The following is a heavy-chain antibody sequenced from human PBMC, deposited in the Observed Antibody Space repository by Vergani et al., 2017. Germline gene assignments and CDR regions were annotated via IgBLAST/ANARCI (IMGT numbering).Heavy chain of an antibody. J-gene: IGHJ6*03. CDR1: GDAISRDTYS. D-gene: IGHD3/OR15-3a*01. CDR3: ARGQTGYSRDWSTYFFYMDV. V-gene: IGHV4-30-2*01. Sequence: QLQLQESDSRLVNPSQTLSLTCTLSGDAISRDTYSWNWVRQPPGKPLEWIGSVYYSGTTYYNPSLGGRVTMSIDKSKNHFSLTLTSVTAADSAFYFCARGQTGYSRDWSTYFFYMDVWDKGTTVTVSS. CDR2: VYYSGTT.